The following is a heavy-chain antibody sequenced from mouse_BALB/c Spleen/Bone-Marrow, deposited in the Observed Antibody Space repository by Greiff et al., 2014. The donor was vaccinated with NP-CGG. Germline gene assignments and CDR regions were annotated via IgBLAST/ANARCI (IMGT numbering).Heavy chain of an antibody. CDR1: GFSLTSYG. J-gene: IGHJ2*01. V-gene: IGHV2-9*02. Sequence: VKLMESGPGLVAPSQSLSITCTVSGFSLTSYGVHWVRQPPGKGLEWLEVIWAGGSTNYNSALMSRLSISKDNSKSQVFLKMISLQTDDTAMYYCARAHYDYVLFDYWGQGTTLSVSS. D-gene: IGHD2-4*01. CDR3: ARAHYDYVLFDY. CDR2: IWAGGST.